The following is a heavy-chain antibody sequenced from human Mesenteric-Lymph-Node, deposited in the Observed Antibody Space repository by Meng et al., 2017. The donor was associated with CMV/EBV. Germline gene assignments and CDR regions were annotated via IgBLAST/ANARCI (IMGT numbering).Heavy chain of an antibody. CDR2: IKQDGSEK. CDR3: AKDRPYYYDSSGYPDY. J-gene: IGHJ4*02. Sequence: GESLKISCAASGFTFSSYWMSWVRQAPGKGLEWVANIKQDGSEKYYVDSVKGRFTISRDNSKNTLYLQMNSLRAEDTAVYYCAKDRPYYYDSSGYPDYWGQGTLVTVSS. V-gene: IGHV3-7*01. D-gene: IGHD3-22*01. CDR1: GFTFSSYW.